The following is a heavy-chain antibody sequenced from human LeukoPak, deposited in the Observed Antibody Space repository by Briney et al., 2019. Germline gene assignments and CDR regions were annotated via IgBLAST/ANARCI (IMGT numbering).Heavy chain of an antibody. Sequence: GGSLRLSCAASGFTFSSYEMNWVRQAPGKGLEWVSYINSSDSTIYYADSVKGRFTISRDNAKNSLYLQMNSLRAGDTAVYYCARTIEMATISYFDYWGQGTLVTVSS. D-gene: IGHD5-24*01. CDR2: INSSDSTI. V-gene: IGHV3-48*03. CDR1: GFTFSSYE. CDR3: ARTIEMATISYFDY. J-gene: IGHJ4*02.